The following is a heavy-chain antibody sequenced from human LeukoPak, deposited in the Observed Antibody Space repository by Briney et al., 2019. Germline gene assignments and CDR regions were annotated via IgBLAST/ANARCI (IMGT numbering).Heavy chain of an antibody. Sequence: GGSLRLSCAASGFTFSSYGMHWVRQAPGKGLEWVAVISYDGSNKYYADSVKGRLTISRDNSKNTLYLQMNSLRAEDTAVYYCARDRTKYGSGSAGAEYFQHWGQGTLVTVSS. J-gene: IGHJ1*01. V-gene: IGHV3-30*12. CDR2: ISYDGSNK. D-gene: IGHD3-10*01. CDR1: GFTFSSYG. CDR3: ARDRTKYGSGSAGAEYFQH.